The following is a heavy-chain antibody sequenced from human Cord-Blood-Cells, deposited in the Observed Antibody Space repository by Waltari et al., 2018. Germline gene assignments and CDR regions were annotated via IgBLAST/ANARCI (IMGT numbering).Heavy chain of an antibody. CDR1: GYTFTGYY. J-gene: IGHJ3*02. CDR2: INPNRGGT. CDR3: ARGVLKNAFDI. Sequence: QVQLVQSGAEVKKPGASVKVSCKASGYTFTGYYMHWVRQAPGQGLEWMGWINPNRGGTNYAQKFQGRVTMTRDTSISTAYMELSRLRSDDTAVYYCARGVLKNAFDIWGQGTMVTVSS. V-gene: IGHV1-2*02.